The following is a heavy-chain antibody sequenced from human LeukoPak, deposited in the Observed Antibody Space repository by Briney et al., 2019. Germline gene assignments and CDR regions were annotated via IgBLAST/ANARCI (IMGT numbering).Heavy chain of an antibody. D-gene: IGHD2-21*02. CDR1: GDSVSSNSAA. CDR3: ARAQLAYCGGDCFLELDY. CDR2: TYYRSKWYN. V-gene: IGHV6-1*01. J-gene: IGHJ4*02. Sequence: SQTLSLTSAISGDSVSSNSAAWTWIRQSPSRGLEWLGRTYYRSKWYNDYAVSVKSRITINPDTSKNQFSLQLNSVTPEDTAVYYCARAQLAYCGGDCFLELDYWGQGTLVTVSS.